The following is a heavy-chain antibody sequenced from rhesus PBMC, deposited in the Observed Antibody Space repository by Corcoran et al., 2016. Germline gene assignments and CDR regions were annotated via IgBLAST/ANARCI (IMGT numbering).Heavy chain of an antibody. CDR2: INGSGRNN. D-gene: IGHD3-16*01. CDR1: GASIRGTY. Sequence: QVQLQESGPGVVKPSETLPLPCDVSGASIRGTYWTWLRQAPGQGPEGIGRINGSGRNNDYNPSLKWRVTISMDTSQNQFSRKLNSVTAADTAVYYCARYSATYYGDYWGQGVLVTVSS. CDR3: ARYSATYYGDY. J-gene: IGHJ4*01. V-gene: IGHV4S2*01.